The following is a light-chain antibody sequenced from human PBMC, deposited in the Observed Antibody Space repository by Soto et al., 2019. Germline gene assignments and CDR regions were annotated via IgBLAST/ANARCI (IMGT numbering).Light chain of an antibody. CDR2: EGS. Sequence: QPVLTQPASVSGSPGQSITISCTGTSSDVGSYNLVSWYQQHPGKAPKLMIYEGSKRPSGVSNRFSGSKSGNTASLTISGLQAEDEADYYCCSYAGSSTVVFGGGTKVTVL. CDR1: SSDVGSYNL. V-gene: IGLV2-23*01. J-gene: IGLJ2*01. CDR3: CSYAGSSTVV.